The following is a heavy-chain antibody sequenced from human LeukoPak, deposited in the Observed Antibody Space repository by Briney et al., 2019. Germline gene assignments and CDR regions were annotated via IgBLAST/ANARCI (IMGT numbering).Heavy chain of an antibody. J-gene: IGHJ4*02. CDR3: ATETNVHLDY. CDR1: GFTFSSYG. D-gene: IGHD1-14*01. CDR2: IGGTGTDR. V-gene: IGHV3-21*03. Sequence: GGSLRLSCAASGFTFSSYGMNWVRQAPGKWLEWVSSIGGTGTDRYYADSVKGRFTISRDNAKNSLFLQMSSLRAEETSVCYCATETNVHLDYWRQGTLLTVSS.